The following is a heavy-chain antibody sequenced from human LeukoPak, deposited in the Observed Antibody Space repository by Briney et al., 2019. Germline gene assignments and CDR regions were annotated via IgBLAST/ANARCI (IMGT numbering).Heavy chain of an antibody. CDR2: IGGSGSSM. V-gene: IGHV3-11*01. CDR3: AKKGQADDDGKPD. Sequence: PGGSLRLSCAASGFTFSNYYMSWIRQAPGKGLEWVSYIGGSGSSMFYADSVKGRFTISRDNAKNSLYLQMNNLRADDTAVYYCAKKGQADDDGKPDWGQGTLVTVSS. CDR1: GFTFSNYY. J-gene: IGHJ4*02. D-gene: IGHD1-1*01.